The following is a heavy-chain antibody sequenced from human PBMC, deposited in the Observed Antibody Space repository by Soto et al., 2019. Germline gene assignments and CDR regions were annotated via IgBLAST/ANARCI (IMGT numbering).Heavy chain of an antibody. D-gene: IGHD6-6*01. Sequence: GASVKVSCKASGGTFSSYAISWVRQAPGQGLEWMGGIIPIFGTANYAKKFQGRVTITADESTSTAYMELSSLRSEDTAVYYCASYTLYSSSSLDYWGQGTLVTVSS. CDR2: IIPIFGTA. V-gene: IGHV1-69*13. CDR3: ASYTLYSSSSLDY. CDR1: GGTFSSYA. J-gene: IGHJ4*02.